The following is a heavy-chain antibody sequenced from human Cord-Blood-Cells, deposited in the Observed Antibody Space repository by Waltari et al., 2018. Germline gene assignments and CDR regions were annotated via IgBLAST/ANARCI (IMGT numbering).Heavy chain of an antibody. Sequence: QVQLVKSGAEVKKPGASVKVTCKVSGYTLTELYMHWGRQAPGKGLEWMGGFDPEDGETIYAQKFQGRVTMTEDTSTDTAYMELSSLRSEDTAVYYCATRAPTGDPKNPFDYWGQGTLVTVSS. CDR3: ATRAPTGDPKNPFDY. J-gene: IGHJ4*02. V-gene: IGHV1-24*01. CDR2: FDPEDGET. CDR1: GYTLTELY. D-gene: IGHD7-27*01.